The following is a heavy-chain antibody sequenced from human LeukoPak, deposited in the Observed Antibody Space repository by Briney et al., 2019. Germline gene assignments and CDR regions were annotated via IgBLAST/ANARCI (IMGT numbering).Heavy chain of an antibody. CDR3: AREAAAGHFDY. CDR1: GGSISSGGYY. J-gene: IGHJ4*02. V-gene: IGHV4-31*03. Sequence: PSQTLSLTCTVSGGSISSGGYYWSWIRQHPGKGLEWIGYIYYSGSTYYNPSLKSRVTISVDTSKNQFSLKLSSVTAADTAMYYCAREAAAGHFDYWGQGTLVTVSS. CDR2: IYYSGST. D-gene: IGHD6-13*01.